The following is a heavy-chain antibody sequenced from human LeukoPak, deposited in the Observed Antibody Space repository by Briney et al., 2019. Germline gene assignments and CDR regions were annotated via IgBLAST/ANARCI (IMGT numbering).Heavy chain of an antibody. V-gene: IGHV3-66*01. Sequence: GGSLRLSCAASGFTVSSNYMSWVRQAPGKGLEWVSVIYSGGSTYYADSVKGRFTISRDNSKNTLYLQMNSLRAEDTAVYYCARDRSSGESFDYRGQGTLVTVSP. D-gene: IGHD3-10*01. CDR1: GFTVSSNY. CDR3: ARDRSSGESFDY. J-gene: IGHJ4*02. CDR2: IYSGGST.